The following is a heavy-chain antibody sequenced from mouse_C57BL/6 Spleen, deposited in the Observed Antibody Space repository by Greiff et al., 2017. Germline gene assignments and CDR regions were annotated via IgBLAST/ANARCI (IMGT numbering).Heavy chain of an antibody. CDR1: GYTFTSYW. J-gene: IGHJ2*01. CDR3: AIEGYDLFDY. V-gene: IGHV1-74*01. D-gene: IGHD2-3*01. CDR2: IHPSDGDT. Sequence: QVQLQQPGAELVKPGASVKVSCKASGYTFTSYWMHWVKQRPGQGLEWIGRIHPSDGDTNYNQKFQGKATMTVDKSSSTAYLQLSSLTSEDSAVYYCAIEGYDLFDYWGQGTTLTVSS.